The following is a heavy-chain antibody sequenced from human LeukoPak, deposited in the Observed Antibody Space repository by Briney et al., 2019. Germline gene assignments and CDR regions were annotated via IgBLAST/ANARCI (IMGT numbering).Heavy chain of an antibody. CDR1: GFTFNSYA. D-gene: IGHD2-15*01. V-gene: IGHV3-23*01. J-gene: IGHJ4*02. Sequence: GGSLRLSCAASGFTFNSYAMSWVRQAPGKGLEWVSGISGSGGSTNYADSVRGRFTISRDNSKNTLFLQMHSLRAEDTAVYYCAKGVVVVDSGGQIDYWGQGILVTVSS. CDR2: ISGSGGST. CDR3: AKGVVVVDSGGQIDY.